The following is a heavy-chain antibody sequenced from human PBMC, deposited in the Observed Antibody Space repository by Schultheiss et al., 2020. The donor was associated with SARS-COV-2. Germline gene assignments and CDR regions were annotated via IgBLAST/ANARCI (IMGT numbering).Heavy chain of an antibody. Sequence: GESLKISCAASGFTFSSYAMHWVRQAPGKGLEWVSYISSSSSYIYYADSVKGRFTISRDNAKNSLYLQMNSLRAEDTAVYYCARDDAFDIWGQGTMVTVSS. J-gene: IGHJ3*02. V-gene: IGHV3-21*05. CDR3: ARDDAFDI. CDR2: ISSSSSYI. CDR1: GFTFSSYA.